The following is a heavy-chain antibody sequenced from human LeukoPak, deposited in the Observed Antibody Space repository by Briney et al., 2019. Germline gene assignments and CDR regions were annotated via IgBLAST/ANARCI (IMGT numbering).Heavy chain of an antibody. CDR2: INTNTGNP. V-gene: IGHV7-4-1*02. CDR1: GYTFTSYA. Sequence: ASVKVSCKASGYTFTSYAMNWVRQAPGQGLEWMGRINTNTGNPTYAQGFTGRFVFSLDTSVSTAYLQISSLKAEDTAVCYCARWQWLVRGGGGAYYFDYWGQGTLVTVSS. CDR3: ARWQWLVRGGGGAYYFDY. D-gene: IGHD6-19*01. J-gene: IGHJ4*02.